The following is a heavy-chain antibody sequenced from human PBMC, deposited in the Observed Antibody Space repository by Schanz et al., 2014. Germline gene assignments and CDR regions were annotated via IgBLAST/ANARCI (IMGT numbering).Heavy chain of an antibody. CDR2: IWYDGSNK. CDR1: GFTVSSNY. D-gene: IGHD4-17*01. V-gene: IGHV3-33*08. Sequence: VQLVESGGGLVQPGGSLRLSCAASGFTVSSNYMSWVRQAPGKGLEWVAIIWYDGSNKYYADSVKGRFTISRDNSKNTVNLQMNSLRAEDTAVYYCARGYGDSPTDFWGQGTLVTVSS. J-gene: IGHJ4*02. CDR3: ARGYGDSPTDF.